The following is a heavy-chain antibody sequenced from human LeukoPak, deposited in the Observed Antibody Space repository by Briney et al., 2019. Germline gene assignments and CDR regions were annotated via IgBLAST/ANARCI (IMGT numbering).Heavy chain of an antibody. V-gene: IGHV4-59*01. Sequence: SETLSLTCTVSGGSISSYYWSWIRQPPGKGLEWIGYIYYSGSTNYNPSLKSRVTLSVDTSKNQFSLKLSSVTAADTAVYYCARGGITMVRGVPYYYYYYMDVWGKGTTVTVSS. J-gene: IGHJ6*03. CDR1: GGSISSYY. D-gene: IGHD3-10*01. CDR3: ARGGITMVRGVPYYYYYYMDV. CDR2: IYYSGST.